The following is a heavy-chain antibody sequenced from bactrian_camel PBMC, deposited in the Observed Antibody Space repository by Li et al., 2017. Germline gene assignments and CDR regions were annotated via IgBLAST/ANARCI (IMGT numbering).Heavy chain of an antibody. CDR1: GFTFSNYW. J-gene: IGHJ4*01. Sequence: VQLVESGGELVQPGGSLRLSCAASGFTFSNYWMFWVRQAPGKGLEWVAAIYARGSTHYAGSVKGRFTISKDNAKNTIFLQMNSLKPEDSAMYYSGAAVVRPEERLILSRAKSWGQGTQVTVS. V-gene: IGHV3S1*01. CDR2: IYARGST. CDR3: GAAVVRPEERLILSRAKS.